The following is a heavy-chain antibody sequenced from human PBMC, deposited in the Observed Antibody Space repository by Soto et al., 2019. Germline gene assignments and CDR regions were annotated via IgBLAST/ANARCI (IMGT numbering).Heavy chain of an antibody. CDR1: GFTFSSYA. Sequence: EVQLLESGGGLVQPGGSLRLSCAASGFTFSSYAMSWVRQAPGKGLEWVSAISGSGGSTYYADSVKGRFTISRDNSKNTLYLQLNSLRAEDTAVYYCAKDFGSLDAFDIWGQGTMVTVSS. CDR3: AKDFGSLDAFDI. V-gene: IGHV3-23*01. CDR2: ISGSGGST. J-gene: IGHJ3*02. D-gene: IGHD2-15*01.